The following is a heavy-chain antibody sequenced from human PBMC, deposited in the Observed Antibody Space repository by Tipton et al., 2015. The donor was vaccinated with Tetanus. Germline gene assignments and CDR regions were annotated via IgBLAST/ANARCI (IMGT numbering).Heavy chain of an antibody. D-gene: IGHD3-10*01. CDR2: IDPNSGAT. CDR3: ARDRSDYIYYGMDV. CDR1: GYTFTGYY. Sequence: QLVQSGAEMKKPGASVKVSCKASGYTFTGYYIYWVRQAPGQGLEWMGWIDPNSGATVYAQKFQGRVPMTRDTSISTAYMELRSLRSDDTAVYYCARDRSDYIYYGMDVWGPGTTVTVS. J-gene: IGHJ6*02. V-gene: IGHV1-2*02.